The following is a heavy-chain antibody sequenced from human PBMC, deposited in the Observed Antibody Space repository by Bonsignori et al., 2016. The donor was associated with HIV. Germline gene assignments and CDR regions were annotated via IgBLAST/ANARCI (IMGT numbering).Heavy chain of an antibody. CDR2: INPNTGGT. J-gene: IGHJ3*01. D-gene: IGHD6-6*01. Sequence: QEQLVQSGAEVKKPGASVKVSCKASGYTFTGYYLHWVRQAPGQGLEWMGWINPNTGGTNYAQKFQGRVTLTRDTSVNTAYMDLNRLNSDDTAVYYCAKIRIAAPSGPFDVWGQG. CDR3: AKIRIAAPSGPFDV. CDR1: GYTFTGYY. V-gene: IGHV1-2*02.